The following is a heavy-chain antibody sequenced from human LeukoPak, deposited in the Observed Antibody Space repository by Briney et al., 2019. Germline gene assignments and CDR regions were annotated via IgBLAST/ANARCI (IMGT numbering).Heavy chain of an antibody. D-gene: IGHD6-19*01. J-gene: IGHJ5*02. CDR1: GCTFSSYA. CDR2: INAGNGNT. CDR3: ARESSGWYWRFDP. V-gene: IGHV1-3*01. Sequence: EASVKVSCKASGCTFSSYAMHRVRQAPGQRLEWMGWINAGNGNTKYSQKFQGRVTITRDTSASTAYMELSSLRSEDTAVYYCARESSGWYWRFDPWGQGTLVAVSS.